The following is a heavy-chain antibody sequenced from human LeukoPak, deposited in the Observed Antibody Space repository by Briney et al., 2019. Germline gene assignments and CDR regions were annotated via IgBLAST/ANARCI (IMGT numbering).Heavy chain of an antibody. Sequence: GGSLRLSCAASGFTFSSYAMSWVRQAPGKGLEWVSAISGSGGSTYYADSVKGRFTISRDNSKNTLYLQMNSLRAEDTAVYYCAKVRDYGDGTNWFDPWGQGTLVTVSS. J-gene: IGHJ5*02. V-gene: IGHV3-23*01. CDR2: ISGSGGST. D-gene: IGHD4-17*01. CDR3: AKVRDYGDGTNWFDP. CDR1: GFTFSSYA.